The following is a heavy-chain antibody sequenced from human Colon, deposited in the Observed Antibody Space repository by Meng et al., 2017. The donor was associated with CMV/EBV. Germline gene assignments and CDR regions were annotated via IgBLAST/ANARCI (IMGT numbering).Heavy chain of an antibody. J-gene: IGHJ6*02. V-gene: IGHV3-23*01. CDR3: AKDLFPGNNEGDYHGMDV. CDR1: GFTFSSYA. D-gene: IGHD1/OR15-1a*01. Sequence: GESLKISCAASGFTFSSYAMSWVRQAPGKGLEWVSAISGGGGSTSYADSVKGRSTTSRDTSKNTLYLQMNSLRAEDTAVYYCAKDLFPGNNEGDYHGMDVWGQGTTVTVSS. CDR2: ISGGGGST.